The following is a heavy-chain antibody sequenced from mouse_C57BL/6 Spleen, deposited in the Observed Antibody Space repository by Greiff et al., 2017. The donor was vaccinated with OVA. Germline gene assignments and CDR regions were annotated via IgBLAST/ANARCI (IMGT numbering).Heavy chain of an antibody. V-gene: IGHV5-9-1*02. CDR1: GFTFSSYA. CDR3: TRERAQASFDY. Sequence: EVKLVESGEGLVKPGGSLKLSCAASGFTFSSYAMSWVRQTPEKRLEWVAYISSGGDYIYYADTVKGRFTISRDNARNTLYLQMSSLKSEDTAMYYCTRERAQASFDYWGQGTTLTVSS. J-gene: IGHJ2*01. D-gene: IGHD3-2*02. CDR2: ISSGGDYI.